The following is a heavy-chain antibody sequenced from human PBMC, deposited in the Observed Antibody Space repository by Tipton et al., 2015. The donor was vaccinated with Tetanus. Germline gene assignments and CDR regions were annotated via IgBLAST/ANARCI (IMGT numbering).Heavy chain of an antibody. D-gene: IGHD3-3*01. CDR2: IYYNGTT. CDR1: GGSISGYY. J-gene: IGHJ3*01. CDR3: ARPIPVFGVVIIDAFEL. V-gene: IGHV4-59*01. Sequence: TLSLTCTVSGGSISGYYWTWIRQPPGKGLEWIGYIYYNGTTSYNPSLKSRVTISVDTSKNQFSLKLSSVTAAETAVYYCARPIPVFGVVIIDAFELWGPGAMVTVSS.